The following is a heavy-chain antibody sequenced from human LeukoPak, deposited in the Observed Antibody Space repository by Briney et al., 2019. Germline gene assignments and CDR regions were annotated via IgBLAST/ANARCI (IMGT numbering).Heavy chain of an antibody. V-gene: IGHV4-38-2*02. CDR3: ARESFQAFDI. CDR2: IFHSGST. J-gene: IGHJ3*02. Sequence: SETLSLTCAVSGYSISSGYYWGWIRQPPGKGLGWIGSIFHSGSTYYNPSLKSRVTISVDTSKNQFSLELSSVTAADTAIYYCARESFQAFDIWGQGTLVTVSS. D-gene: IGHD1-26*01. CDR1: GYSISSGYY.